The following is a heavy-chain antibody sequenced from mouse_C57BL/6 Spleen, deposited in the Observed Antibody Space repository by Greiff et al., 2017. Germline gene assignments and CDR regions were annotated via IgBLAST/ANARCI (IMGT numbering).Heavy chain of an antibody. Sequence: QVQLQQSGAELVKPGASVKMSCKASGYTFTSYWMTWVKQRPGQGLEWIGDIYPGSGSTNYNEKFKSKATLTVDTSSSTAYMQLSSLTSEDSAVYYCARAYGSSFYFDYWGQGTTLTVSS. CDR3: ARAYGSSFYFDY. D-gene: IGHD1-1*01. CDR1: GYTFTSYW. J-gene: IGHJ2*01. CDR2: IYPGSGST. V-gene: IGHV1-55*01.